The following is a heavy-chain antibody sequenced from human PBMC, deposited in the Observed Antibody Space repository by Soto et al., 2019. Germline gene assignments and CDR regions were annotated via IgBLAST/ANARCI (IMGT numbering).Heavy chain of an antibody. CDR1: GFTFSSYS. V-gene: IGHV3-21*01. D-gene: IGHD6-13*01. Sequence: PGGSLRLSCAASGFTFSSYSMNWVRQAPGKGLEWVSSISSSSSYIYYADSVKGRFTISRDNAKNSLYLQMNSLRAEDTAVYYCARVAAAGSYFDYWGQGTLVTVSS. CDR3: ARVAAAGSYFDY. CDR2: ISSSSSYI. J-gene: IGHJ4*02.